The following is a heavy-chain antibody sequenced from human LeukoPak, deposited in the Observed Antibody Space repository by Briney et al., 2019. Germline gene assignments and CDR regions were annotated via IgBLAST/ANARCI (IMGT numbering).Heavy chain of an antibody. CDR3: AKAGRYSSGWYDY. D-gene: IGHD6-19*01. Sequence: GGSLRLSCAASGFTFSSYAMSWVRQAPGKGLEWVSAISGSGGSTYYADSVKGRFTISRDNSKNTLDLQMNSLRAEDTAVYYCAKAGRYSSGWYDYWGQGTLVTVSS. V-gene: IGHV3-23*01. CDR1: GFTFSSYA. J-gene: IGHJ4*02. CDR2: ISGSGGST.